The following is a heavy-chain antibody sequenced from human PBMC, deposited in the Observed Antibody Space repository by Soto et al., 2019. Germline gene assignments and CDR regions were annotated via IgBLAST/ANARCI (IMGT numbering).Heavy chain of an antibody. Sequence: EVQLVESGGGLVQPGGSLRLSCAASGFLFSTYWMFWVGQFPRKGLLWVSRIKSEGSSTSYADSVKGRFNISRDNTKNTLYLKMTTLRAENTAVYYCEIEGGDYNNFNHCGQGILVTVYS. CDR1: GFLFSTYW. CDR3: EIEGGDYNNFNH. D-gene: IGHD3-9*01. V-gene: IGHV3-74*01. J-gene: IGHJ4*02. CDR2: IKSEGSST.